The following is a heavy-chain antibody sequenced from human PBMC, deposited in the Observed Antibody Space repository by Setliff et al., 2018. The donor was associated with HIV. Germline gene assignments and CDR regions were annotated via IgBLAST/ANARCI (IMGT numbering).Heavy chain of an antibody. CDR2: INVGNGNT. J-gene: IGHJ6*03. CDR1: GYTFISYA. Sequence: RASVKVSCKASGYTFISYAIHWVRQAPGQRLEWVGWINVGNGNTKYSQNFQGRVTITRDTFASTAYMELSSLRSEDTAVYYCARSLERQWKVPYCMDVWGKGTTVTVSS. D-gene: IGHD6-19*01. CDR3: ARSLERQWKVPYCMDV. V-gene: IGHV1-3*01.